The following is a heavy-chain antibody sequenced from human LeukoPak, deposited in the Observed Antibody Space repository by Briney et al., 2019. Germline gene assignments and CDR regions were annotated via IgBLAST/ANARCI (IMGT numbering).Heavy chain of an antibody. Sequence: GASVKVSCKASGYTFTDYYMHWVRQAPGQGLEWMGWINPNSGGTNYAQKFQGRVTMTRDTSISTAYMELSRLRSDDTAVYYCARGLYAIANYVEDAFEIWGQGTMVIVSS. J-gene: IGHJ3*02. V-gene: IGHV1-2*02. CDR1: GYTFTDYY. CDR3: ARGLYAIANYVEDAFEI. CDR2: INPNSGGT. D-gene: IGHD4/OR15-4a*01.